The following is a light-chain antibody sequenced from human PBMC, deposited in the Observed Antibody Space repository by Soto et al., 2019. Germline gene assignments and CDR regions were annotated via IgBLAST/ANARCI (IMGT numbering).Light chain of an antibody. CDR1: SSDVGSYNR. J-gene: IGLJ1*01. V-gene: IGLV2-18*02. CDR3: NSYTGSSTYV. Sequence: QSVLTQPPSVSGSPGQSVAISCTGTSSDVGSYNRVSWYQQPPGAAPKLMIYEVSNRPSGVPDRFSGSKSGNTASLTISGLQAEDEAHYYCNSYTGSSTYVFGTGTKLTVL. CDR2: EVS.